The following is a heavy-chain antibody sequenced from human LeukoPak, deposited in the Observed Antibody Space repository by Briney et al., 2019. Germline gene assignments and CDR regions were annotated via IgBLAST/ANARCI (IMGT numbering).Heavy chain of an antibody. V-gene: IGHV4-59*08. CDR2: IHYSGST. D-gene: IGHD1-26*01. Sequence: SETLSLTCTVSGGSINSYYWSWIRQPPEKGLEWIGYIHYSGSTNYNTSLKSRVTISLDTSKNQFSLKLSSVTAADTAVYYCARLGYSGYSFDYWGQGTLITVSS. J-gene: IGHJ4*02. CDR3: ARLGYSGYSFDY. CDR1: GGSINSYY.